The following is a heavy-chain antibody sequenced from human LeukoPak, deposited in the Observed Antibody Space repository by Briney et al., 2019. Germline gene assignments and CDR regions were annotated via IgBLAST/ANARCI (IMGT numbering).Heavy chain of an antibody. CDR3: ARPRRGTGLGWFDP. CDR1: GFTFSSYA. Sequence: PGRSLRLSCAASGFTFSSYAMHWVRQAPGKGLEWVAVISYDGSNKYYADSVKGRFTISRDNSKNTLYLQMSSLRAEDTAVYYCARPRRGTGLGWFDPWGQGTLVTVPS. V-gene: IGHV3-30*04. CDR2: ISYDGSNK. D-gene: IGHD7-27*01. J-gene: IGHJ5*02.